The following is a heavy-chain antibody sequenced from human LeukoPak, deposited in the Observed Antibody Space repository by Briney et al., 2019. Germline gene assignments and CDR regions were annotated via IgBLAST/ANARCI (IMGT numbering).Heavy chain of an antibody. CDR3: ARPPSKDTFDI. J-gene: IGHJ3*02. Sequence: GESLKISCKGSGYIFTSYWIGWVRQMPGRGLEWMGIIYPSDSDTRHSPSFQGQVTISVDKYISTAYLQWRSLKASDTAMYYCARPPSKDTFDIWGQGTKVTVSS. CDR1: GYIFTSYW. D-gene: IGHD5/OR15-5a*01. V-gene: IGHV5-51*01. CDR2: IYPSDSDT.